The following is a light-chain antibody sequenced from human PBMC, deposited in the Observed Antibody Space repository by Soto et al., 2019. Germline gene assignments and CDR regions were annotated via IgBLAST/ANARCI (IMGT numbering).Light chain of an antibody. CDR3: QQSFFAPPT. V-gene: IGKV1-39*01. Sequence: DIHMAQSPSSVSASVGDTVIITCRASQNVRGYLNWYQQKPGKAPKLLIYESTNLESGVPSTFSGDGFGTDFTLTISSLHPDDFATYYCQQSFFAPPTSGRGTKVDIK. CDR2: EST. J-gene: IGKJ1*01. CDR1: QNVRGY.